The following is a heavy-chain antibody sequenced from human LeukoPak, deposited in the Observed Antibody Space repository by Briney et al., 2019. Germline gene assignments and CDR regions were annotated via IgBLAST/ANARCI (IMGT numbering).Heavy chain of an antibody. V-gene: IGHV4-59*01. D-gene: IGHD4-17*01. CDR1: GDSMSSFL. Sequence: PSETLSLTCGVSGDSMSSFLWSWIRQPPGKGLEWIGYIYYSGSGSTNYNPSLKSRVTISVDTSKSQFSLKLSSVTAADTAVYYCDRGGVRDFDSWGQGTLVTVSS. CDR2: IYYSGSGST. CDR3: DRGGVRDFDS. J-gene: IGHJ5*01.